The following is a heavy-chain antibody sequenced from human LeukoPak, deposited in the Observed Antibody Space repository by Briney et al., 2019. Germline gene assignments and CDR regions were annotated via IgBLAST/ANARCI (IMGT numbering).Heavy chain of an antibody. CDR1: GFTFSHYA. V-gene: IGHV3-30*04. CDR3: AKEGIQLWNEEIDY. D-gene: IGHD5-18*01. Sequence: GGSLRLSCAASGFTFSHYALHWVRQAPGKGLEWVALIGHDGADKYYADSVKGRFLISRDNSKNTLYLQMNSLRAEDTAVYYCAKEGIQLWNEEIDYWGQGTLVTVSS. CDR2: IGHDGADK. J-gene: IGHJ4*02.